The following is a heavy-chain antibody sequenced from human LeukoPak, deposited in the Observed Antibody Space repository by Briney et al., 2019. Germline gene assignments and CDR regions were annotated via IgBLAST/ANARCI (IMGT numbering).Heavy chain of an antibody. J-gene: IGHJ3*02. CDR3: ARTRGDIVVGDAFDI. D-gene: IGHD2-15*01. CDR1: GYTFTGYY. CDR2: INPNSGGT. Sequence: ASVKVSCKASGYTFTGYYMHWVRQAPGQGLGWMGWINPNSGGTNYAQKFQGRVTMTRDTSISTAYMELSRLRSDDTAVYYCARTRGDIVVGDAFDIWGQGTMVTVSS. V-gene: IGHV1-2*02.